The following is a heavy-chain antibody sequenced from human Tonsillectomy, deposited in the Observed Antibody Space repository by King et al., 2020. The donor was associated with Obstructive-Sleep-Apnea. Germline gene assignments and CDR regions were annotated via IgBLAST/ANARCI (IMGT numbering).Heavy chain of an antibody. V-gene: IGHV4-34*01. Sequence: QVQLQQWGAGLLKPSETLSLTCAVFGGSFSNYYCTWIRQPPGKGLEWLGEINHRGSTNYNPSLKSRVTLSIDTSKKQFSLRLTSVTAADTAVYYCARARLQLVRGSYSPWGQGTLVTVSS. J-gene: IGHJ5*02. D-gene: IGHD1-26*01. CDR1: GGSFSNYY. CDR3: ARARLQLVRGSYSP. CDR2: INHRGST.